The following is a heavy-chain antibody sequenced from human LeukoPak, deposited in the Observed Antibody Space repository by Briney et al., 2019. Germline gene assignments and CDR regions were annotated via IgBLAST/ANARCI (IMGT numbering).Heavy chain of an antibody. CDR3: ARVYDTSDYYFAFDI. Sequence: SETLSLTCTVSGGSFSPYYWSWIRQPPGKGLEWIGHIHSRVGTNYNPSIKSRVTISVDPSKNQFSLTLSSVTAADTAVYYCARVYDTSDYYFAFDIWGQGTKVTVSS. D-gene: IGHD3-22*01. CDR1: GGSFSPYY. CDR2: IHSRVGT. J-gene: IGHJ3*02. V-gene: IGHV4-59*08.